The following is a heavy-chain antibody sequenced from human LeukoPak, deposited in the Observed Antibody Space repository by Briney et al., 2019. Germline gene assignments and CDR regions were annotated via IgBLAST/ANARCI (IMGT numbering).Heavy chain of an antibody. Sequence: PGGSLRLSCAASGFTFTFSSYGMSWVRQVPGKGPEWVSYIGPGGSPIDYADSVKGRFTISRDNAKNSLYLQMNSLRAEDTAVYYCASGRGMNWGKGTLVTVSS. CDR3: ASGRGMN. J-gene: IGHJ4*02. CDR1: GFTFTFSSYG. D-gene: IGHD3-16*01. CDR2: IGPGGSPI. V-gene: IGHV3-48*01.